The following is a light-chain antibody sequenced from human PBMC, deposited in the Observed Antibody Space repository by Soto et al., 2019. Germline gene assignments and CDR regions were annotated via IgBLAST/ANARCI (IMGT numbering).Light chain of an antibody. CDR2: EIT. Sequence: QSALTQPASVSGSPGQSITISCTGTSSDVGNYKFVSWYQQYPGKAPKIMIYEITERPSGVSNRFSGSKSGNTASLTISGLQAEDEADYYFCSYAGRSTCVFGGGTKLTV. CDR1: SSDVGNYKF. V-gene: IGLV2-23*02. CDR3: CSYAGRSTCV. J-gene: IGLJ3*02.